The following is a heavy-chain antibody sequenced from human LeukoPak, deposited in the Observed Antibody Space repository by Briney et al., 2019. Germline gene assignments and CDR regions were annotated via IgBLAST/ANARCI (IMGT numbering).Heavy chain of an antibody. J-gene: IGHJ4*02. Sequence: PSETPSLTCTVSGYSISSGYYWGWIRQPPGKGLEWIGSIYHSGSTYYNPSLKSRVTISVDTSKNQFSLKLRSVTAADTAVYYCARDRYYYDSSGYYEIDYWGQGTLVTVSS. CDR2: IYHSGST. V-gene: IGHV4-38-2*02. D-gene: IGHD3-22*01. CDR3: ARDRYYYDSSGYYEIDY. CDR1: GYSISSGYY.